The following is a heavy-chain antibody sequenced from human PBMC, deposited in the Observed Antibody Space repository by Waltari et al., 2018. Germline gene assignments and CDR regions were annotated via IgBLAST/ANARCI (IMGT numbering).Heavy chain of an antibody. CDR3: AREWGVVVPAANYYYYGMDV. D-gene: IGHD2-2*01. J-gene: IGHJ6*02. Sequence: QVQLVESGGGVVQPGRSLRLSCAASGFTFSSYGMHWVRQAPGKGLEWVALIWDDGSNKYYAYSVKGRFTISRDNSKNTLYLQMNSLGAEDTAVYYCAREWGVVVPAANYYYYGMDVWGQGTTVTVSS. CDR1: GFTFSSYG. CDR2: IWDDGSNK. V-gene: IGHV3-33*01.